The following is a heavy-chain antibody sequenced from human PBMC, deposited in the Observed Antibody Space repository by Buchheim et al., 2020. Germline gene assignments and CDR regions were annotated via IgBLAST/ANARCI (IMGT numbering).Heavy chain of an antibody. CDR1: GFTFSSYG. J-gene: IGHJ4*02. CDR2: ISYDGSNN. V-gene: IGHV3-30*18. Sequence: VQLVESGGGVVQPGRSLRLSCAASGFTFSSYGMHWVRQAPGKGLEWVAVISYDGSNNYYAASVKGRFTISRDNSKNTLYLQMNSLRAEDTAVYYCAKDRGIWYDYWGQGTL. D-gene: IGHD6-13*01. CDR3: AKDRGIWYDY.